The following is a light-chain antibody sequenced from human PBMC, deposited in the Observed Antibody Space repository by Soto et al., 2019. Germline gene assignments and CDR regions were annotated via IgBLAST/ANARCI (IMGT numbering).Light chain of an antibody. CDR1: PSISSC. CDR2: AAS. J-gene: IGKJ1*01. V-gene: IGKV1-39*01. Sequence: DIPMTRSPSSLSASVGERVTITCRASPSISSCLNWYQQKPGKAPKLLIYAASSLQSGVPSRFSGSGSGTDFTLTISSLQPEDFATYYCQQSYSTPRTFGQGTKVEIK. CDR3: QQSYSTPRT.